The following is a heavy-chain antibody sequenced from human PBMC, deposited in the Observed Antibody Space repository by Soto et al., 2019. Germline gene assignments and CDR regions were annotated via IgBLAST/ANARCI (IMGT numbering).Heavy chain of an antibody. D-gene: IGHD3-10*01. Sequence: QVQLVQSGAEVKKPGASVKVACKASGYTFTGYYMHWVRQAPGQGLEWMGWINPNSGGTNYAQKFQGRVTMTRDTSIITAYMELSRLRSDDTAVYYCARDRGSGSYVYYYYYGMDVWGQGTTVTVSS. J-gene: IGHJ6*02. CDR2: INPNSGGT. V-gene: IGHV1-2*02. CDR3: ARDRGSGSYVYYYYYGMDV. CDR1: GYTFTGYY.